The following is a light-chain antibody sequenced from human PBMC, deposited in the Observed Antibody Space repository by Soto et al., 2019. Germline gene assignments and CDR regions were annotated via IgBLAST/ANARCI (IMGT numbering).Light chain of an antibody. CDR2: WAS. J-gene: IGKJ4*01. CDR3: QQYFSTPLT. Sequence: DVLMAQSPDSLAVSLGERATIYCKSSQSLLFSSHNKTFLAWYQQKPGQPPKLLVHWASTRDSGVPDRFSGSGSETDFTLTISSLQAADVAVYYCQQYFSTPLTFGGGTKVDIK. CDR1: QSLLFSSHNKTF. V-gene: IGKV4-1*01.